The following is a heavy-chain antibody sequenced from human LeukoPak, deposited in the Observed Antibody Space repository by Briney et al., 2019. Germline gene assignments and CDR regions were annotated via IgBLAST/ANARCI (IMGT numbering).Heavy chain of an antibody. CDR2: ISYDGSNK. Sequence: GGSLRLSCAASGFTFSSYAMHWVRQAPGKGLEWVAVISYDGSNKYYADSVKGRFTISRDNSKNTLYLQMNSLRAEDTAVYYCARDRGDIVVVVAASSPDYWGQGTLVTVSS. D-gene: IGHD2-15*01. V-gene: IGHV3-30-3*01. CDR1: GFTFSSYA. CDR3: ARDRGDIVVVVAASSPDY. J-gene: IGHJ4*02.